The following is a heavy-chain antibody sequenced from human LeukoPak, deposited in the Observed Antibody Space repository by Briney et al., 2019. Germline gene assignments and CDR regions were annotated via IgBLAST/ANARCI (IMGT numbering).Heavy chain of an antibody. J-gene: IGHJ4*02. V-gene: IGHV3-23*01. CDR1: GFTFSNYA. CDR3: AKDVRGYDRPVDY. CDR2: ISGSGIRT. Sequence: GASLRLSCAASGFTFSNYAISWVRPAPGKGLEWVSRISGSGIRTYYADSVTGRFTISRDNSKSTVYLQMNNLRAEDTALYYCAKDVRGYDRPVDYWGQGTLVTVSS. D-gene: IGHD5-12*01.